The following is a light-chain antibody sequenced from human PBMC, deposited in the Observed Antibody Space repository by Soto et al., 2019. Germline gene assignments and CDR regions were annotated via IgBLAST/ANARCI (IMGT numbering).Light chain of an antibody. CDR1: SRDVGAYDY. CDR2: YVD. CDR3: CSYADGSIYF. J-gene: IGLJ1*01. Sequence: QSVLTQPASVSGSPVQSITISCTGTSRDVGAYDYVSWYLQYPDKAPQLLIYYVDHRPSGVSSRFSGSKSGNTASLTISGLQAEDEGDYYCCSYADGSIYFFGTGTKVTVL. V-gene: IGLV2-14*03.